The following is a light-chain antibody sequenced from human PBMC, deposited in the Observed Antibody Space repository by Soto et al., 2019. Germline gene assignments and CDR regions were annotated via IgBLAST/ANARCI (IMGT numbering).Light chain of an antibody. CDR1: QSISLW. CDR3: QEYNSDSRT. V-gene: IGKV1-5*03. CDR2: RSS. Sequence: DIQMTQSPSTLSASVGDRVTITCRASQSISLWLAWYQQKPGRAPKLLIYRSSNLETGDPSRFSGGGSGTEFTLTISSRQPDDLATYYCQEYNSDSRTFGQGTKVEIK. J-gene: IGKJ1*01.